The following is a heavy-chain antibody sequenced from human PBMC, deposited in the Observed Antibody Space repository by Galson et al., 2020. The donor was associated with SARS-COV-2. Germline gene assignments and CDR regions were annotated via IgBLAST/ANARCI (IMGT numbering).Heavy chain of an antibody. J-gene: IGHJ6*02. Sequence: SQTLSLTCAISGDSVSSDSVAWTWIKQSQTRGLEWLGRTYYRSKWYNQYAVSVQNRMIINPDTSKNHFSLQLSSVTPEDTAVYYCAGENGGASTYCYCGMDVWGQGTTVTFSS. CDR3: AGENGGASTYCYCGMDV. V-gene: IGHV6-1*01. CDR2: TYYRSKWYN. CDR1: GDSVSSDSVA. D-gene: IGHD1-26*01.